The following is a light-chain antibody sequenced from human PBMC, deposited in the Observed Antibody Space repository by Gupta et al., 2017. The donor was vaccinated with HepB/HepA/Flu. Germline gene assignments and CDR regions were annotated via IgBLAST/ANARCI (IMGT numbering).Light chain of an antibody. CDR2: GHN. Sequence: QPVVTQPPSASGAPGQRITITCSGSTSNIGRYPVNWFQQLPGTAPKLLIYGHNQRPSGVPDRFSGSRSGTSASLAINGLQSEDDPDYYCAAWDDGLTGYVFGPGTRVTVL. V-gene: IGLV1-44*01. CDR1: TSNIGRYP. J-gene: IGLJ1*01. CDR3: AAWDDGLTGYV.